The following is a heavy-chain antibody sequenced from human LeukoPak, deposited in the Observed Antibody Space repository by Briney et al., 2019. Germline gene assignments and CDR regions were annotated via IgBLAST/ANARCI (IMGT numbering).Heavy chain of an antibody. J-gene: IGHJ5*02. CDR2: IYYSGST. CDR3: ARGLYDSSGGPNWFDP. D-gene: IGHD3-22*01. CDR1: GGSISSGGYS. Sequence: SETLSLTCTVSGGSISSGGYSWSWIRQHPGKGLEWIGYIYYSGSTYYNPSLKSRVTISVDTSKNQFSLKLSSVTAADTAVYYCARGLYDSSGGPNWFDPWGQGTLVTVSS. V-gene: IGHV4-31*03.